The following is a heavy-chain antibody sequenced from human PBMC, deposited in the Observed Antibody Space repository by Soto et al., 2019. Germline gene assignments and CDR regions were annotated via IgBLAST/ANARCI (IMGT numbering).Heavy chain of an antibody. CDR2: INWKSDI. D-gene: IGHD3-16*01. CDR1: GFTFVDNA. J-gene: IGHJ4*02. Sequence: SLILSXSFSGFTFVDNAMHWVRQSPEKGLECVSGINWKSDIGYADSVKGRFTISRDNAENSLYLQMNSLRAEDTALYYCAISQDRGGRTTFIYWGQGTQVTVSS. CDR3: AISQDRGGRTTFIY. V-gene: IGHV3-9*01.